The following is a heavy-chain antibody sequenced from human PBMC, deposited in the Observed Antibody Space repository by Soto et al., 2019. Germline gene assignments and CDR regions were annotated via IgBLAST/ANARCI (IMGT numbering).Heavy chain of an antibody. CDR3: ARDFYGSGQPGNVFDI. V-gene: IGHV1-45*02. D-gene: IGHD3-10*01. CDR2: ITPFNGNT. CDR1: GYTFTYRY. Sequence: SVKVSCKASGYTFTYRYLHWVRQAPGQALEWMGWITPFNGNTNYAQKFQDRVTITRDRSLSTAYMELSSLRSEDTAMYYCARDFYGSGQPGNVFDIWGQGTMVTVSS. J-gene: IGHJ3*02.